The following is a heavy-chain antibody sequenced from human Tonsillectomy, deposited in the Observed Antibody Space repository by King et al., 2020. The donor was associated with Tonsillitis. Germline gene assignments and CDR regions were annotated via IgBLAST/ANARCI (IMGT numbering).Heavy chain of an antibody. D-gene: IGHD6-25*01. J-gene: IGHJ2*01. CDR1: GGSISNSY. Sequence: VQLQESGPGLVKPSETLSLTCTVSGGSISNSYWSWIRQPPGKGLEWIGYIYYSGSTNYNPSLKSRVTISVDTSKNQFSLKVTSVTAADTAVYYCARDAGSHFVLGARGPLVTVPS. CDR3: ARDAGSHFVL. V-gene: IGHV4-59*01. CDR2: IYYSGST.